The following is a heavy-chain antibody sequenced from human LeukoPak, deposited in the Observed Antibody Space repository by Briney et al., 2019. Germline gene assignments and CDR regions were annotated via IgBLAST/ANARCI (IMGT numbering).Heavy chain of an antibody. J-gene: IGHJ6*03. CDR2: ISSGSVYI. CDR1: RFTFSDYS. Sequence: GGSLRLSCAASRFTFSDYSMNWVRQAPGKGLQWVASISSGSVYIYYADSMKGRFTISRDNAKNSMYLQMYSLRAEDTAVYYCARDQDNWNDDYYYYYMDVWGKGTTVTVSS. CDR3: ARDQDNWNDDYYYYYMDV. D-gene: IGHD1-20*01. V-gene: IGHV3-21*01.